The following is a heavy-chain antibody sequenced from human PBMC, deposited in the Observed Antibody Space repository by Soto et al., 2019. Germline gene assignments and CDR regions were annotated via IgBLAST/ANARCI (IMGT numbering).Heavy chain of an antibody. CDR2: INPRADST. Sequence: QVQLVQSGAEVKKPGASVKVSCKASGYTLSDANINWVRQAPGQGPEWMGIINPRADSTNYAQKFQGRVTVTRDTSTSTVYMELSSLRSEDTAVYYCARDLRAGGDYWGQGTLVTVSS. V-gene: IGHV1-46*01. CDR3: ARDLRAGGDY. CDR1: GYTLSDAN. D-gene: IGHD1-26*01. J-gene: IGHJ4*02.